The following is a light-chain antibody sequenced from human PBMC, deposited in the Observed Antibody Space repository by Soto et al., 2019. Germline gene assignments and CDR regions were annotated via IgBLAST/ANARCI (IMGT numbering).Light chain of an antibody. Sequence: QSALTQPPSASGSLGQSVTISCTGTSSDVGGYNYVSWHQQHPGKAPKVMIYEVTKRPPGVPDCFSGSKSGNTASLTVSGLQAEDEADYYCSSFAGGGNPVLLGGGTKVTVL. CDR3: SSFAGGGNPVL. CDR1: SSDVGGYNY. V-gene: IGLV2-8*01. CDR2: EVT. J-gene: IGLJ2*01.